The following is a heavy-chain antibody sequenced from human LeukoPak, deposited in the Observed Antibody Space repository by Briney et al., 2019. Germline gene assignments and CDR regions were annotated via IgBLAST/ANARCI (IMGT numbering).Heavy chain of an antibody. CDR2: ISYDGSNK. CDR3: ASIYGDSTV. Sequence: GGSLRLSCAASGFTFSSYGMHWVRQAPGKGLEWVAVISYDGSNKYYADSVKGRFTISRDNAKNSLYLQMNSLRAEDTAVYYCASIYGDSTVWGQGTLVTVSS. J-gene: IGHJ4*02. V-gene: IGHV3-30*03. D-gene: IGHD4-17*01. CDR1: GFTFSSYG.